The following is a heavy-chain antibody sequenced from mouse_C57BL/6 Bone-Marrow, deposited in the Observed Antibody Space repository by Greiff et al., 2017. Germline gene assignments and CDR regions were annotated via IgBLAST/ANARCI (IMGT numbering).Heavy chain of an antibody. V-gene: IGHV1-81*01. D-gene: IGHD1-1*01. CDR3: ARRSYGSSPYYFDY. Sequence: VQLQQSGAELARPGASVKLSCKASGYTFTSYGISWVKQRTGQGLEWIGEIYPRSGNTSYNEKFKGKATLTADKSSSTAFMELRILTSEDSAVYICARRSYGSSPYYFDYWGQGTTLTVSS. J-gene: IGHJ2*01. CDR2: IYPRSGNT. CDR1: GYTFTSYG.